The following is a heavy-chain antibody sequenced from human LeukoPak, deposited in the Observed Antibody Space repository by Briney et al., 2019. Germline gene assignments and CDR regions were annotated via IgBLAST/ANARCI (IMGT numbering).Heavy chain of an antibody. CDR1: GFTFKLYW. Sequence: TGGSLRLSCAASGFTFKLYWMHWVRQAPGKGPVWVARINDDGSTTTYADSVKGRFTISRDNAKNSLYLQMNSLRAEDMALYYCAKDAAVKDADYYYYYMDVWGKGTTVTVSS. CDR2: INDDGSTT. D-gene: IGHD4-11*01. J-gene: IGHJ6*03. CDR3: AKDAAVKDADYYYYYMDV. V-gene: IGHV3-74*01.